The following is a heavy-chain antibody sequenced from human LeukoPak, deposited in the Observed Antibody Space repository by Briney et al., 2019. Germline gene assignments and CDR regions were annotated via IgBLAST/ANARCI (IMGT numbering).Heavy chain of an antibody. J-gene: IGHJ4*02. CDR3: ASSVVPAAIVG. D-gene: IGHD2-2*02. CDR1: GYSISSGYY. Sequence: SETLSLTCTVSGYSISSGYYWGWIRQPPGKGLEWIGSIYHSGSTYYNPSPKSRVTISVDTSKNQFSLKLSSVTAADTAVYYCASSVVPAAIVGWGQGTLVTVSS. CDR2: IYHSGST. V-gene: IGHV4-38-2*02.